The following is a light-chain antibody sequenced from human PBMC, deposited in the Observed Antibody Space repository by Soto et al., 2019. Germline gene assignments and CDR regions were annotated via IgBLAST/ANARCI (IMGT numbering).Light chain of an antibody. Sequence: QSALTQPASVSGSPGQSITISCTGTSSDVGSYNLVSWYQQHPGKAPKLMIYEGSKRSSGVSNRFSGSKSGNTASLTISGLPAEDEADYYCCSYAGSSTLVFGGGTKVTVL. CDR1: SSDVGSYNL. CDR2: EGS. CDR3: CSYAGSSTLV. V-gene: IGLV2-23*01. J-gene: IGLJ2*01.